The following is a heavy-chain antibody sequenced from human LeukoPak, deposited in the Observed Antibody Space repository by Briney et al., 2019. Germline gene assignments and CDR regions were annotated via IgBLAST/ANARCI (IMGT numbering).Heavy chain of an antibody. D-gene: IGHD1-1*01. CDR3: AKVERPSSP. J-gene: IGHJ5*02. CDR2: ISGSGGST. V-gene: IGHV3-23*01. CDR1: GFIFSNAW. Sequence: GGSLRLSCAASGFIFSNAWISWVRQAPGKGLEWVSAISGSGGSTYYADSVKGRFTISRDNSKNTLYLQMNSLRAEDTAVYYCAKVERPSSPWGQGTLVTVSS.